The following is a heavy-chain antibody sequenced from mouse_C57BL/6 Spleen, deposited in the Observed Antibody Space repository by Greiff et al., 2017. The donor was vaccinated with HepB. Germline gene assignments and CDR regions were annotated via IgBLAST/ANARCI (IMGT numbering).Heavy chain of an antibody. CDR3: TTYYYVSSPPFDY. CDR1: GYTFTSYW. Sequence: QVQLQQPGAELVKPGASVKLSCKASGYTFTSYWMQWVKQRPGQGLEWIGEIDPSDSYTNYNQKFKGKATLTVDTSSSTAYMQLSSLTSEDSAVYYCTTYYYVSSPPFDYWGQGTTLTVSS. V-gene: IGHV1-50*01. J-gene: IGHJ2*01. CDR2: IDPSDSYT. D-gene: IGHD1-1*01.